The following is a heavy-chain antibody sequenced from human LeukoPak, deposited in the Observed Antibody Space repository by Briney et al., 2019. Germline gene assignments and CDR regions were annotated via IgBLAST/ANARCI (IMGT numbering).Heavy chain of an antibody. J-gene: IGHJ4*02. CDR3: ARARVGDPTDY. Sequence: PGGSRRLSCAASGFPFSSYAMYWVRQAPGKGLVWVSRVHGDGNNIGYADSVRGRFTISRDNAKNTLYLQMNSLRPEDTAVYYCARARVGDPTDYWGQGTLVTVSS. CDR2: VHGDGNNI. V-gene: IGHV3-74*01. CDR1: GFPFSSYA. D-gene: IGHD1-26*01.